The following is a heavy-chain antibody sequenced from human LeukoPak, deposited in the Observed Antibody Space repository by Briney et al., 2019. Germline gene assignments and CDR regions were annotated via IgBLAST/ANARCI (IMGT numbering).Heavy chain of an antibody. CDR2: IYYSGST. CDR1: GGSISSYY. J-gene: IGHJ4*02. D-gene: IGHD1-26*01. V-gene: IGHV4-59*01. Sequence: ASETLSLTCTVSGGSISSYYWSWIRQPPGKGLEWIGYIYYSGSTNYNPSLKSRVTISVDTSKNQFSLKLSSVTAADTAVYYCARRRANGSRSIVDWGQGTLVTVSS. CDR3: ARRRANGSRSIVD.